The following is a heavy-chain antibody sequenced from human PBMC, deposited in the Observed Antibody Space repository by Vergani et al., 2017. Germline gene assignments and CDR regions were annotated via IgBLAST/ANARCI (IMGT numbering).Heavy chain of an antibody. Sequence: QVQLQQWGAGLLKPSETLSLTCAVYGGSFSGYYWSWIRQPPGKGLEWIGEINHSGSTNYNPSLKSRVTISVDTSKNQFSLKLSSVTAADTAVYYCARGKRWLQLHKALRWDYWGQGTLVTVSS. V-gene: IGHV4-34*01. CDR2: INHSGST. D-gene: IGHD5-24*01. CDR3: ARGKRWLQLHKALRWDY. J-gene: IGHJ4*02. CDR1: GGSFSGYY.